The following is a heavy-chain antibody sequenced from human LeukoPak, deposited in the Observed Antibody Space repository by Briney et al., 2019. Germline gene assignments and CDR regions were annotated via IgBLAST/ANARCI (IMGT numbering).Heavy chain of an antibody. CDR2: ISGSGGST. CDR1: GFTFSSYA. CDR3: AKDMKDSYVVPAATFDY. D-gene: IGHD2-2*01. Sequence: GGSLRLSCAASGFTFSSYAMSWVRQAPGKGLEWVSAISGSGGSTYYADSVKGRFTISRDNSKNTLYLQMNSLRAEDTAVYYCAKDMKDSYVVPAATFDYWGQGTLVTVSS. V-gene: IGHV3-23*01. J-gene: IGHJ4*02.